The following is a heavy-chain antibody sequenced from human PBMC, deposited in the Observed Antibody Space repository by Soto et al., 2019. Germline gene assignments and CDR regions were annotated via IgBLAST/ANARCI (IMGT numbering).Heavy chain of an antibody. D-gene: IGHD1-26*01. CDR2: INHSGST. CDR3: ARGRVFKEPPVGDRTRSYYFDY. Sequence: SETLSLTCAVYGGSFSGYYWSWIRQPPGKGLEWIGEINHSGSTNYNPSLKSRVTISVDTSKNQFSLKLSSVTAADTAVYYCARGRVFKEPPVGDRTRSYYFDYWGQGTLVTVSS. J-gene: IGHJ4*02. V-gene: IGHV4-34*01. CDR1: GGSFSGYY.